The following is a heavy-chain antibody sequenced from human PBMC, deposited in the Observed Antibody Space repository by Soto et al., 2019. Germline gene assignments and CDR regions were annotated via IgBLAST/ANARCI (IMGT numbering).Heavy chain of an antibody. D-gene: IGHD3-10*01. CDR2: IKQDGSEK. CDR1: GFTFSSYW. Sequence: EVQLVESGGGLVQPGGSLRLSCAASGFTFSSYWMSWVRQAPGKGLEWVANIKQDGSEKYYVDSVKGRFTISRDNAKNSLYLQMNSLRAEDTALYYCAKTNPPRRSGSPGDYWGQGTLVTVSS. CDR3: AKTNPPRRSGSPGDY. J-gene: IGHJ4*02. V-gene: IGHV3-7*03.